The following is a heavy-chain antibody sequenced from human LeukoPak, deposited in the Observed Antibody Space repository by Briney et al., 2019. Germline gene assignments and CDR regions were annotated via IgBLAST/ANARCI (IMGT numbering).Heavy chain of an antibody. CDR1: GGSISSYY. CDR3: ARSELGPTSYFDY. V-gene: IGHV4-59*01. CDR2: IYYSGST. D-gene: IGHD7-27*01. Sequence: SETLSLTCTVSGGSISSYYWSWIRQPPGKGLEWIGYIYYSGSTNYNPSPKGRVTISVDTSKNQFSLKLSSVTAADTAVYYCARSELGPTSYFDYWGQGTLVTVSS. J-gene: IGHJ4*02.